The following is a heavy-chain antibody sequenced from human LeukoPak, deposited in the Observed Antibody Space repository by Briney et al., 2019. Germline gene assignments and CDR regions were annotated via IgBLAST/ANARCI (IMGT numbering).Heavy chain of an antibody. CDR1: GGSISSSSYY. V-gene: IGHV4-39*01. CDR2: IYYSGST. D-gene: IGHD2-21*02. CDR3: ARARDSTYYYYYGMDV. Sequence: SETLSLTCTVSGGSISSSSYYWGWIRQPPGKGLEWIGSIYYSGSTYYNPSLKSRVTISVDTSKNQFSLKLSSVTAADTAVYYCARARDSTYYYYYGMDVWGQGTTVTVSS. J-gene: IGHJ6*02.